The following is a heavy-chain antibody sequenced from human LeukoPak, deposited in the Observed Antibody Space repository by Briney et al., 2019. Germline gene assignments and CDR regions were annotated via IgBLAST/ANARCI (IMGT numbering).Heavy chain of an antibody. J-gene: IGHJ4*02. CDR2: MNPNSGNT. CDR1: GYTFTSYD. CDR3: AILIGDTGGSDDY. D-gene: IGHD2/OR15-2a*01. Sequence: GASVKVSCKASGYTFTSYDINWVRQATGQGLEWMGWMNPNSGNTGYTQKFQGRVTITRNTSISTAYMELSSLRSEDTAVYYCAILIGDTGGSDDYWGQGTLVTVSS. V-gene: IGHV1-8*03.